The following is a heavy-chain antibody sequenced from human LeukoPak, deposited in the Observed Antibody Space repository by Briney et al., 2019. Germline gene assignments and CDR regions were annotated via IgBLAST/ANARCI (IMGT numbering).Heavy chain of an antibody. J-gene: IGHJ6*02. D-gene: IGHD3-22*01. Sequence: SETLSLTCTVSGGSISSYYWSWIRQPAGKGLEWIGRIYTSGSTNYNPSLKSRVTISVDTSKNQFSLKLSSVTAADTAVYYCARQHYYDSSGYWGSYYYYGMDVWGQGTTVTVSS. CDR2: IYTSGST. CDR3: ARQHYYDSSGYWGSYYYYGMDV. CDR1: GGSISSYY. V-gene: IGHV4-4*07.